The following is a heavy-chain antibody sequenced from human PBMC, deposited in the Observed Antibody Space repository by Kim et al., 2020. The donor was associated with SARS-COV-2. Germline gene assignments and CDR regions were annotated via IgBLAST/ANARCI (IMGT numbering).Heavy chain of an antibody. CDR1: GGAFSTYG. CDR3: AASPVAVGGSREFGANY. D-gene: IGHD1-26*01. J-gene: IGHJ4*02. Sequence: SVKVSCKASGGAFSTYGLSWVRQAPGQGFEWMGRIIPMLDTPNYAQKFQGRVTITADTSTRTAYMELTSLRSEDTAVYYCAASPVAVGGSREFGANYWGQGTLVTVSS. V-gene: IGHV1-69*04. CDR2: IIPMLDTP.